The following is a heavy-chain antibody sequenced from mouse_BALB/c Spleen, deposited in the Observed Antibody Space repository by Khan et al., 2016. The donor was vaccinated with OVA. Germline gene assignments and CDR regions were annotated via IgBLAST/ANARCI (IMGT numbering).Heavy chain of an antibody. V-gene: IGHV3-2*02. CDR3: ARKDYYDYDPFPY. CDR1: GYSITSEYT. CDR2: ISYSGNT. Sequence: EVQLQESGPGLVKPSQSLSLTCTVTGYSITSEYTWNWIRQFPGNKLEWMGFISYSGNTRYNPSLKSRISITRDTSKNQFFLQLISVTSEDTATYYCARKDYYDYDPFPYWGQGTLVTVSA. J-gene: IGHJ3*01. D-gene: IGHD2-4*01.